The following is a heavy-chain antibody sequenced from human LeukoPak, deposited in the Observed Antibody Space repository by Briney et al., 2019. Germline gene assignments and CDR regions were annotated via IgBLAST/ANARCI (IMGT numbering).Heavy chain of an antibody. J-gene: IGHJ6*02. V-gene: IGHV4-34*01. CDR1: GGSFSGYY. CDR3: ARPGYSSSWYGMDV. Sequence: SETLSLTCAVYGGSFSGYYWSWIRQPPGKGLEWIGEINHSGSTNYNPSLKSRVTISVDTSKNQFSLKLSSVTAADTAVYYCARPGYSSSWYGMDVWGQGTMVTVSS. D-gene: IGHD6-13*01. CDR2: INHSGST.